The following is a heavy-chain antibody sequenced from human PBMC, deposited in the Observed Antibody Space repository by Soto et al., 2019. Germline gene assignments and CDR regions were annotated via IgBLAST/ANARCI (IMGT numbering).Heavy chain of an antibody. CDR1: AGSVSSYS. J-gene: IGHJ4*02. CDR3: ASSPPAMVAPNI. D-gene: IGHD5-18*01. CDR2: VYYSGST. V-gene: IGHV4-59*02. Sequence: PSETLSLTCTVSAGSVSSYSWTWVRQPPGKGLEWIGYVYYSGSTHYNPSLKSRVTISLDTSKNQFSLKLTSVTAADTAMYFCASSPPAMVAPNIWGQGTLVTVSS.